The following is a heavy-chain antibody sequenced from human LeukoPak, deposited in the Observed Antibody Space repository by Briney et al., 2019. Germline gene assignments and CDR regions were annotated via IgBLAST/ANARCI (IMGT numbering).Heavy chain of an antibody. V-gene: IGHV3-21*01. D-gene: IGHD2-2*01. Sequence: PGGSLRLSCAASGFTFSSYSMNWVRQAPGKGLEWVSSISSSSSYIYYADSVKGRFTISRDNAKNSLYLQMNSLRAEDTAVYYCARDHFVVVPAAISYYYYYYMDVWGKGTTVTVSS. J-gene: IGHJ6*03. CDR3: ARDHFVVVPAAISYYYYYYMDV. CDR2: ISSSSSYI. CDR1: GFTFSSYS.